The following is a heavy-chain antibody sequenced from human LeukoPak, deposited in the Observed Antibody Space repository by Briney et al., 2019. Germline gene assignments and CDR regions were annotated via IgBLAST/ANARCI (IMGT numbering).Heavy chain of an antibody. CDR2: MNPSGST. Sequence: SETLSLTCAACGGSLSDYSWNWIRQPPGKGLDWIGEMNPSGSTNYTSSLKSRITISVDTPKNQFSLMLTSVTAADTAVYYCARGSYYATFDYWGQGTLVTVSS. CDR1: GGSLSDYS. D-gene: IGHD2-8*01. J-gene: IGHJ4*02. V-gene: IGHV4-34*01. CDR3: ARGSYYATFDY.